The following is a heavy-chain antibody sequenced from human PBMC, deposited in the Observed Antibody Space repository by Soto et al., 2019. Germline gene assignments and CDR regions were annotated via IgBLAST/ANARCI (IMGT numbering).Heavy chain of an antibody. CDR3: ARAWVVVTAPDY. J-gene: IGHJ4*02. CDR1: GYTFTSYG. CDR2: ISAYNGNT. Sequence: TSVKVSCTASGYTFTSYGITWVRQAPGQGLEWMGWISAYNGNTNYAQKFQGRVTITRDTSASTAYMELSSLRSEDTAVYYCARAWVVVTAPDYWGQGTLVTVSS. D-gene: IGHD2-21*02. V-gene: IGHV1-18*01.